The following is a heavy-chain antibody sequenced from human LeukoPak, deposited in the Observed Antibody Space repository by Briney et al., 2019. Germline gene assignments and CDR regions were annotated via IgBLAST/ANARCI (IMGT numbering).Heavy chain of an antibody. Sequence: ASVKVSCRASGYTFTDYYMHWVRQAPGQGLEWMGWINPNSATNYAQKLQGRVTMTTDTSTSTAYMELRSLRSDDTAVYYCAREPVIVVVAEHYGMDVWGQGTTVTVSS. D-gene: IGHD3-22*01. V-gene: IGHV1-2*02. CDR3: AREPVIVVVAEHYGMDV. CDR1: GYTFTDYY. J-gene: IGHJ6*02. CDR2: INPNSAT.